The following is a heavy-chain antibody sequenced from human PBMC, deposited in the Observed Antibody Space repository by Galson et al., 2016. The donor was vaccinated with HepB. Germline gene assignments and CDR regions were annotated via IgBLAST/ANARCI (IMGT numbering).Heavy chain of an antibody. D-gene: IGHD2-8*01. CDR2: ISYDGSNK. V-gene: IGHV3-30*03. CDR1: GFTFSSYG. J-gene: IGHJ3*02. Sequence: SLRLSCAASGFTFSSYGMHWVRQAPGKGLEWVAVISYDGSNKYYAESVKGRFTISRDNSKNTLYVQMNSLRAEDTAVYYCAREEWNAFDIWGQGTMVTVSS. CDR3: AREEWNAFDI.